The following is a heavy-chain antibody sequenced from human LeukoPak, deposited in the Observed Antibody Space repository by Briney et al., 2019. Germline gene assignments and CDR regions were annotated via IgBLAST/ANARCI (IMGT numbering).Heavy chain of an antibody. D-gene: IGHD3-16*01. V-gene: IGHV1-24*01. CDR2: FDPEDGET. J-gene: IGHJ6*03. Sequence: ASVKVSCKVSGYTLTELSMHWVRQAPGKGLEWMGGFDPEDGETIYAQKFQGRVTMTEDTSTDTAYMELSSLRSEDTAVYYGARIGGGGGGYYYYYMDVWGKGTTVTVSS. CDR3: ARIGGGGGGYYYYYMDV. CDR1: GYTLTELS.